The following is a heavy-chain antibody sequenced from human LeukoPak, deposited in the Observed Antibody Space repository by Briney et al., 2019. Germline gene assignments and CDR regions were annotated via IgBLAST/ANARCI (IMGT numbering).Heavy chain of an antibody. CDR1: GYTFTSYG. Sequence: ASVKVSCKASGYTFTSYGISWVRQAPGQGLEWMGWISAYNGNTNYAQTLQGRVTMTTDTSTSTAYMELRSLRSDDTAVYYCARSRRFYDILTGYLDYWGQGTLVTVSS. D-gene: IGHD3-9*01. J-gene: IGHJ4*02. CDR2: ISAYNGNT. CDR3: ARSRRFYDILTGYLDY. V-gene: IGHV1-18*04.